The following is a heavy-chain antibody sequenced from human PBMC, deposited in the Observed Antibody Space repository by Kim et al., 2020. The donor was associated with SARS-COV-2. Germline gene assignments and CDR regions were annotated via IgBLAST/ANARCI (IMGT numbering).Heavy chain of an antibody. CDR3: ARARVAVASYGMDV. Sequence: GGSLRLSCAASGFTFSSYDMHWVRQATGKGLEWVSAIGTAGDTYYPGSVKGRFTISRENAKNSLYLQMNSLRAGDTAVYYCARARVAVASYGMDVWGQGTTVTVSS. D-gene: IGHD6-19*01. CDR1: GFTFSSYD. J-gene: IGHJ6*02. CDR2: IGTAGDT. V-gene: IGHV3-13*04.